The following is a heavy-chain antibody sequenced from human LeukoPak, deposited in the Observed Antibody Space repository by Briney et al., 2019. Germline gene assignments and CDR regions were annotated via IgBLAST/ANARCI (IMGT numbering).Heavy chain of an antibody. CDR1: GGSISSYY. V-gene: IGHV4-59*08. CDR2: VYGSGST. Sequence: PSETLSLTCTVSGGSISSYYWSWVRQPPGKGLEWIGYVYGSGSTIYNPSLKSRLTISLDTSKSHFSLKLSSVTAADTAVYYCARQDYYDSSGFKGRAFDIWGQGTMVAVSS. J-gene: IGHJ3*02. CDR3: ARQDYYDSSGFKGRAFDI. D-gene: IGHD3-22*01.